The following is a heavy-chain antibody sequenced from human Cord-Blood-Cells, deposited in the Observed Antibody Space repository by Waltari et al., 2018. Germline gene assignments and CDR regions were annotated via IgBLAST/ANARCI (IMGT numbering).Heavy chain of an antibody. V-gene: IGHV1-8*01. D-gene: IGHD6-13*01. CDR1: GYTFPSYD. CDR2: MNPNSGNT. J-gene: IGHJ6*02. Sequence: QAQLVQSGAEVKKPGDSVKVSCKASGYTFPSYDINWVRQATGQGLEWMGWMNPNSGNTGYAKKCQGRVTMTGNTSISTAYMELSSLRSEDTAVYYCARAYSSSSGYYYYGMDVWGQGTTVTVAS. CDR3: ARAYSSSSGYYYYGMDV.